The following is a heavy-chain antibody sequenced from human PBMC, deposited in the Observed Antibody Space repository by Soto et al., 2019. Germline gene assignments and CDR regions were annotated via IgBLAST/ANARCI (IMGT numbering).Heavy chain of an antibody. J-gene: IGHJ4*02. CDR2: ISYDGSNK. Sequence: WGSLRLSCAASGFTFSSYGMHWVRQAPGKGLEWVAVISYDGSNKYYADSVKGRFTISRDNSKNTLYLQMNSLRAEDTAVYYCAKGMDFDWLLLDYWGQGTLVTVSS. CDR3: AKGMDFDWLLLDY. D-gene: IGHD3-9*01. CDR1: GFTFSSYG. V-gene: IGHV3-30*18.